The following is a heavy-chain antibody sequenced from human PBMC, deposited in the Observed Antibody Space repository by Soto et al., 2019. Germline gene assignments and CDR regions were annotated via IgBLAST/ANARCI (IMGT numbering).Heavy chain of an antibody. V-gene: IGHV3-30*19. Sequence: PGESLKISCAASGFTFSSYGMHWVRQGPGKGLEWVAVISYDGSNKYYADSVKGRFTISRDNSKNTLYLQTNSLRDEDTAVYYCARDQETHYGSFDYWGQGTLVTVSS. CDR2: ISYDGSNK. J-gene: IGHJ4*02. D-gene: IGHD4-17*01. CDR1: GFTFSSYG. CDR3: ARDQETHYGSFDY.